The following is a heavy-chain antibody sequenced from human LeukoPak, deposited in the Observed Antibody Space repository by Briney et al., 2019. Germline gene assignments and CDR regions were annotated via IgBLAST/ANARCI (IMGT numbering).Heavy chain of an antibody. D-gene: IGHD6-19*01. J-gene: IGHJ3*02. CDR2: ISSSSSYI. Sequence: GGSLRLSCAASGFTFSSCSMNWVRQAPGKGLEWVSSISSSSSYIYYADSVKGRFTISRDNAKNSLYLQMNSLRAEDTAVYYCARDPGHSSGWYFAWGAFDIWGQGTMVTVSS. V-gene: IGHV3-21*01. CDR1: GFTFSSCS. CDR3: ARDPGHSSGWYFAWGAFDI.